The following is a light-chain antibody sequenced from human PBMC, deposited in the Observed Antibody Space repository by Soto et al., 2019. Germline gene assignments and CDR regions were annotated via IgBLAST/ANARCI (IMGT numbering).Light chain of an antibody. CDR2: DAS. V-gene: IGKV1-5*01. Sequence: DIQMTQSPSTLSASVGDRVTITCRASQNISNWLAWYQQRPGRAPNLLIHDASTLESGVPSRFSGSGSVTEFTLPISSLQPDDFATYYCQQSYTLYTFGQGTKLEIK. J-gene: IGKJ2*01. CDR3: QQSYTLYT. CDR1: QNISNW.